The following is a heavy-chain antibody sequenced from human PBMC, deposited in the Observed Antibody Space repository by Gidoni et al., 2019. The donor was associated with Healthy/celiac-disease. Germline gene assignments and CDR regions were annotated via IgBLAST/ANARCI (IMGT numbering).Heavy chain of an antibody. D-gene: IGHD3-22*01. CDR1: GFAFRSCS. J-gene: IGHJ4*02. CDR3: AKSGATYYYDSSGWGLFDY. CDR2: ISGSGGST. V-gene: IGHV3-23*01. Sequence: EVQLLESGGGLVQPGGSLGLSCSASGFAFRSCSMRWVRQAPGKGLWWVSAISGSGGSTYYADSVKGRFTISRDNSKNTLYLQMNSLRAEDTAVYYCAKSGATYYYDSSGWGLFDYWGQGTLVTVSS.